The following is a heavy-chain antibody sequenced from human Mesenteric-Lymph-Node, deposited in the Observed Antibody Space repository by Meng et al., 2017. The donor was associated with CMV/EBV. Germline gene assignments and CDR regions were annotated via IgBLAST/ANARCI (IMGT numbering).Heavy chain of an antibody. CDR3: ARNHQWTTIVGALIIDYFDQ. Sequence: GGSLRLSCAASGFTFSNYWMSWVRQAPGKGLEWAANIKEDGREKYYVDSVKGRFTISRDNAKSSLYLQMNSLRAEDTAVYYCARNHQWTTIVGALIIDYFDQWGQGTLVTVSS. J-gene: IGHJ4*02. D-gene: IGHD3-3*01. CDR1: GFTFSNYW. CDR2: IKEDGREK. V-gene: IGHV3-7*03.